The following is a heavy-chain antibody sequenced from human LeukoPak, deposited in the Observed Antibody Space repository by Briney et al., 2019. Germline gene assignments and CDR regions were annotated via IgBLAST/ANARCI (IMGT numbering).Heavy chain of an antibody. D-gene: IGHD3-10*01. CDR3: ASELSTLGYYMDV. J-gene: IGHJ6*03. Sequence: GGSLRLSCAASGFTFSSYWMHWVRQAPGKGLVWFSRINSDGSSTSYADSVKGRFTISRDNAKNTLYLQMNSLRAEDTAVYYCASELSTLGYYMDVWGKGTTVTVSS. CDR1: GFTFSSYW. CDR2: INSDGSST. V-gene: IGHV3-74*01.